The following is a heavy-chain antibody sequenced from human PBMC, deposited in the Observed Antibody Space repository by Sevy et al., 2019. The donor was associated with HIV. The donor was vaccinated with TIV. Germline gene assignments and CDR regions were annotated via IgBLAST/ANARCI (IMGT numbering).Heavy chain of an antibody. CDR2: ISWNSRNI. CDR1: GFPFNDHA. CDR3: AKDINRGCDGVNCYSYYYYVYGLDV. D-gene: IGHD2-21*02. J-gene: IGHJ6*02. V-gene: IGHV3-9*01. Sequence: GGSLRLSCAASGFPFNDHAMHWVRQVPGKGLEWVSGISWNSRNIGYADSVKGRFTISRDNARHSVYLQMNSLRPEDTAFYYCAKDINRGCDGVNCYSYYYYVYGLDVWGQGTTVTVSS.